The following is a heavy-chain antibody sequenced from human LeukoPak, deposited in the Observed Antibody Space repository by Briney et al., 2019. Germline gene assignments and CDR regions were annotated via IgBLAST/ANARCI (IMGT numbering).Heavy chain of an antibody. Sequence: ASVKVSCKSSGYTVTTYGITWMRQAPGQGLEWMGLIITYNGNTDYAQQFQGRVTMTTDTSTSTAYMALRSLRFEATAAYYCARLISLTAPPYFYYDMDVWGQGTTVIVSS. CDR3: ARLISLTAPPYFYYDMDV. CDR1: GYTVTTYG. J-gene: IGHJ6*02. CDR2: IITYNGNT. D-gene: IGHD3-16*01. V-gene: IGHV1-18*01.